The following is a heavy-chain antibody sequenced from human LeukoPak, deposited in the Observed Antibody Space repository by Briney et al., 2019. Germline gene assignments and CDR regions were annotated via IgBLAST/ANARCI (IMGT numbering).Heavy chain of an antibody. CDR2: ISYDGSNK. CDR3: AKEEQQLSFDY. D-gene: IGHD6-13*01. CDR1: GFTFSNYG. V-gene: IGHV3-30*18. Sequence: PGRSLRLSCAASGFTFSNYGMHWVRQTPGKGLEWVAVISYDGSNKYYADSVKGRFTISRDNSKNTLYLQMNSLRAEDTAVYYCAKEEQQLSFDYWGQGTLVTVSS. J-gene: IGHJ4*02.